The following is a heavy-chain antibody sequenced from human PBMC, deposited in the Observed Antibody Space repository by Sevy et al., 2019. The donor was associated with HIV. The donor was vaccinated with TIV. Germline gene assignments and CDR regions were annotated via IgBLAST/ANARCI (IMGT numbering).Heavy chain of an antibody. D-gene: IGHD5-12*01. Sequence: GGSLRLSCAASAFTFGNAWMSWVRQAPGKGLEWIGRVKSKTDGGTTDYAAPVKGRFTISRDDSQNTLFLQMNSLKIEDTAVYYCTTSRLTYSGYYRYYYYYYTMDVWGQGTTVTVSS. CDR3: TTSRLTYSGYYRYYYYYYTMDV. V-gene: IGHV3-15*01. CDR1: AFTFGNAW. J-gene: IGHJ6*02. CDR2: VKSKTDGGTT.